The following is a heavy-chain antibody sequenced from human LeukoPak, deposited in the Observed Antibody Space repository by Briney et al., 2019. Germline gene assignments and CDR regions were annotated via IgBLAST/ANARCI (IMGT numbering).Heavy chain of an antibody. D-gene: IGHD2-8*01. CDR2: ISGGGDYT. V-gene: IGHV3-23*01. Sequence: HPGGSLRLSCAASGFTFSSYAMSWVRQAPGKGLEWVSTISGGGDYTYYADSVKGRFTISRDSSKNALYLQMNSLRAEDTAVYYCAKGPSNGPPYYFDYWGQGTLVTVSS. CDR1: GFTFSSYA. J-gene: IGHJ4*02. CDR3: AKGPSNGPPYYFDY.